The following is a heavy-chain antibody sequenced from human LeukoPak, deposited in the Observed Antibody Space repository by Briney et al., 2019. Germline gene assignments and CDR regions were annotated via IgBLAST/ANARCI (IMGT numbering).Heavy chain of an antibody. CDR1: GFTFSSYG. V-gene: IGHV3-23*01. CDR3: AKESCSGGSCYSGYYYMDV. D-gene: IGHD2-15*01. Sequence: VGSLRLSCAASGFTFSSYGMSWVRQAPGKGLGWVSAISGSGGSTYYADSVKGRFTISRDNSKNTLYLQMNSLRAEDTAAYYCAKESCSGGSCYSGYYYMDVWGKGTTVTVSS. J-gene: IGHJ6*03. CDR2: ISGSGGST.